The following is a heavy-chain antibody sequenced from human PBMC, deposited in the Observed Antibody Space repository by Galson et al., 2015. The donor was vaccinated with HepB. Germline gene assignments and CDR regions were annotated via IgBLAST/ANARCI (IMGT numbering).Heavy chain of an antibody. Sequence: SLRLSCAASGFTFSSYAMSWVRQAPGKGLEWVSAIGGSGGSTYYADSVKGRFTISRDNSKNTLYLQMNSLRAEDTAVYYCAKDVKTLAVAGPFYFDLWGRGTLVTVSS. CDR1: GFTFSSYA. J-gene: IGHJ2*01. CDR3: AKDVKTLAVAGPFYFDL. D-gene: IGHD6-19*01. V-gene: IGHV3-23*01. CDR2: IGGSGGST.